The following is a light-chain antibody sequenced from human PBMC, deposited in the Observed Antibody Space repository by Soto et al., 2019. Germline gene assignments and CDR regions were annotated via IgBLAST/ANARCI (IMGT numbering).Light chain of an antibody. CDR1: SSDVGGYNY. Sequence: SALTQPPSASGSPGQSVTISCTGTSSDVGGYNYVSWYQQHPGKAPKLMIYEVSERPSGVPDRFSGSKSSNTASLTVSGLQAEDEADYYCSSYAGSNNFVFGTGTRSPS. CDR2: EVS. CDR3: SSYAGSNNFV. J-gene: IGLJ1*01. V-gene: IGLV2-8*01.